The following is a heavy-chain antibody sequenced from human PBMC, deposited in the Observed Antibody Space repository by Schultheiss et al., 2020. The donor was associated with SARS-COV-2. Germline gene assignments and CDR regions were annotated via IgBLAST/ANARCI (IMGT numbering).Heavy chain of an antibody. CDR1: GYSFTSYW. CDR2: IYPGDSDT. V-gene: IGHV5-51*01. J-gene: IGHJ4*02. D-gene: IGHD3-22*01. Sequence: GESLKISCKGSGYSFTSYWIGWVRQMPGKGLEWMGIIYPGDSDTRYSPSFQGQVTISADKSISTAYLQWSSLKASDTAMYYCARTLKEYDSSGEFDYWGQGTLVTVSS. CDR3: ARTLKEYDSSGEFDY.